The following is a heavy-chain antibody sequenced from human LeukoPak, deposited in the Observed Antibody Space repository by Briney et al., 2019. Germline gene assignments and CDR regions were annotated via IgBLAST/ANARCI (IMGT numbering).Heavy chain of an antibody. CDR3: ARRYYGSESYYFDY. Sequence: VESLKISCKGSGYSFISYWIGWVRQMPGKGLEWMGIIYPRDSDTRYSPSFQGQVTFSADKSISTAYLQWSSLKASDTAMYYCARRYYGSESYYFDYWGQGTLVTVSS. V-gene: IGHV5-51*01. J-gene: IGHJ4*02. CDR1: GYSFISYW. CDR2: IYPRDSDT. D-gene: IGHD3-10*01.